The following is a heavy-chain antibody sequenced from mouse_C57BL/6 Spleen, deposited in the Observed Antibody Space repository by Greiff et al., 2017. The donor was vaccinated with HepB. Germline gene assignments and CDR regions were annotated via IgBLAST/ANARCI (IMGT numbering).Heavy chain of an antibody. CDR2: INPGSGGT. V-gene: IGHV1-54*01. Sequence: VQLQQSGAELVRPGTSVKVSCKASGYAFTNYLIEWVKQRPGQGLEWIGVINPGSGGTNYNEKFKGKATLTADKSSSTAYMQLSSLTSEDSAVYFCARGNIYYDYDWFAYWGQGTLVTVSA. D-gene: IGHD2-4*01. CDR3: ARGNIYYDYDWFAY. J-gene: IGHJ3*01. CDR1: GYAFTNYL.